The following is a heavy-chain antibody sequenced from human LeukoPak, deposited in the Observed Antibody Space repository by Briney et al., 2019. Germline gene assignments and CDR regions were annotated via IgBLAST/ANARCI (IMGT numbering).Heavy chain of an antibody. J-gene: IGHJ5*02. D-gene: IGHD6-13*01. CDR2: INPNSGGT. V-gene: IGHV1-2*02. CDR3: ARINSSPSEPQNWFNP. Sequence: GASVKVSCKASGYTFTGYYMHWVRQAPGQGLEWMGWINPNSGGTNYAQKFQGRVTMTRDTSISTAYMELSRLRSDDTAVYYCARINSSPSEPQNWFNPWGQGTLVTVSS. CDR1: GYTFTGYY.